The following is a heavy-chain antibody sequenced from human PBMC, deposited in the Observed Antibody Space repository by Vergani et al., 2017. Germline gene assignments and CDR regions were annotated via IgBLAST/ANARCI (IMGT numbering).Heavy chain of an antibody. CDR2: INPRGGST. CDR3: ARGPEILGGMDV. Sequence: QVQLVQSGAEVKKPGASVKVSCKASGYTFTSYYLHWLRQARGEGLEGMGIINPRGGSTSYAQKFQGRVTMTWDTSTSTVYMELSSLRYEDTAVYYCARGPEILGGMDVGGQGTTVTVSS. J-gene: IGHJ6*02. CDR1: GYTFTSYY. D-gene: IGHD5-24*01. V-gene: IGHV1-46*01.